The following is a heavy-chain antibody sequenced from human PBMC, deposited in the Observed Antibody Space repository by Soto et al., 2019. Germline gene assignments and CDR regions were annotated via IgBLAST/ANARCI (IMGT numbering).Heavy chain of an antibody. J-gene: IGHJ6*02. V-gene: IGHV1-8*01. D-gene: IGHD1-26*01. CDR3: ARAAHRRYYYGMDV. CDR2: MNPNSGNT. Sequence: RASVKVSCKASGYTFASYDINWVRQATGQGLEWMGWMNPNSGNTGYARKFQGRVTMTRNTSISTAYMELSSLRSEDTAVYYCARAAHRRYYYGMDVWGQGTTVTVSS. CDR1: GYTFASYD.